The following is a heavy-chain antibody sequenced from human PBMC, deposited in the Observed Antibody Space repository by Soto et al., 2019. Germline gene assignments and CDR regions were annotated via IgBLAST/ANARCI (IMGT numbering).Heavy chain of an antibody. CDR2: IYDSGNT. D-gene: IGHD3-22*01. CDR3: ARLDGDYDGNGYYRRGMDV. Sequence: SETLSLTCAVSGGSISSGGYSLSWIRQPPGKGLEWIGNIYDSGNTYYNPSLKSRVSISLDRSKNQFSLKLSSVTAADTAVYFCARLDGDYDGNGYYRRGMDVWGRGTTVTVSS. J-gene: IGHJ6*02. CDR1: GGSISSGGYS. V-gene: IGHV4-30-2*01.